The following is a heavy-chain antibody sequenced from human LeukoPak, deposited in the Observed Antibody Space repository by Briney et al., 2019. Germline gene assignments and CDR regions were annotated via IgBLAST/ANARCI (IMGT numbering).Heavy chain of an antibody. V-gene: IGHV4-59*08. CDR2: IYYSGNT. Sequence: SETLSLTCTVSGGSINSYYWSWIRQPPGKGLEWIGYIYYSGNTNYNPSFKSRVTISVDTSKNQFSLKLSSVTAADTAIYYCVRQPSATAAFDIWGQGTMVTVSS. D-gene: IGHD2-2*01. J-gene: IGHJ3*02. CDR3: VRQPSATAAFDI. CDR1: GGSINSYY.